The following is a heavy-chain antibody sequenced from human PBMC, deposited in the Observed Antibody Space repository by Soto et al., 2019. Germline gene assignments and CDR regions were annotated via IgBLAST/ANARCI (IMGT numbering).Heavy chain of an antibody. V-gene: IGHV4-30-4*01. CDR3: ARARLYSSSSGWFDP. CDR1: GGSISSGDFY. D-gene: IGHD6-13*01. Sequence: QVQLQESGPGLVKPSQTLSLTCIVSGGSISSGDFYWSWIRQPPGKGLEWIGYIYHSGSTYYNPSLKSRVTISVDMSRNQFSLNLTSVTAPDTAVYYGARARLYSSSSGWFDPWGQGTLVTVSS. CDR2: IYHSGST. J-gene: IGHJ5*02.